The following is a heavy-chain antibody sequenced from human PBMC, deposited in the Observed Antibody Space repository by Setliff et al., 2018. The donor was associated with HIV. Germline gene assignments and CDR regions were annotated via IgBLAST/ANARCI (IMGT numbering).Heavy chain of an antibody. Sequence: SETLSLTCGVSGDSITGSFYWAWIRQLPGKGLEWIANIYPSGSIWPSGTSNYNPSLKGRVTISLDMSQNQFSLKVNSVTAADTAIYYCARGGPAVAYAVDVWGQGTTVTVSS. D-gene: IGHD5-12*01. V-gene: IGHV4-38-2*01. CDR3: ARGGPAVAYAVDV. CDR2: IWPSGTS. CDR1: GDSITGSFY. J-gene: IGHJ6*02.